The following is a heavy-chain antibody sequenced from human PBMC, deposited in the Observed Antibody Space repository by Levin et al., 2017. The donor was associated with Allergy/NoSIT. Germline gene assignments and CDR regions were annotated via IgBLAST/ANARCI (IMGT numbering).Heavy chain of an antibody. Sequence: PGESLKISCKASGYTFTSYYMHWVRQAPGQGLEWMGIINPSGGSTSYAQKFQGRVTMTRDTSTSTVYMELSSLRSEDTAVYYCARGATDIVATNGADDAFDIWGQGTMVTVSS. V-gene: IGHV1-46*01. J-gene: IGHJ3*02. D-gene: IGHD5-12*01. CDR2: INPSGGST. CDR1: GYTFTSYY. CDR3: ARGATDIVATNGADDAFDI.